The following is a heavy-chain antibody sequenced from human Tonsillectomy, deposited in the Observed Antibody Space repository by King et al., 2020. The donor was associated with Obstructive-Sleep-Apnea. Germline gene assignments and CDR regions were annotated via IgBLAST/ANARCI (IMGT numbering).Heavy chain of an antibody. CDR3: ARSDYLDTSGYLV. CDR1: GGSISSGDYY. CDR2: IYYSGST. D-gene: IGHD3-22*01. J-gene: IGHJ4*02. Sequence: QLQESGPGLVKPSQTLSLTCTVSGGSISSGDYYWSWIRQPPGKGLEWIGYIYYSGSTSYNPSLKSRLTISADTSKNQFSLKLSSVTAADTAVYYCARSDYLDTSGYLVWGQGTLVTVSS. V-gene: IGHV4-30-4*01.